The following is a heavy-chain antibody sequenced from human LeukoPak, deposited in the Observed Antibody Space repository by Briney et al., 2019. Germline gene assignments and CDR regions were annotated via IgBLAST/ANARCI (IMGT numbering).Heavy chain of an antibody. CDR1: GGSSSSHY. Sequence: SETLSLTCTVSGGSSSSHYWSWIRQPPGKGLEWIGYIYYSGSTNYNPSLKSRVTISVDTSKNQFSLKLSSVTAADTAVYYCVRGWSGTINWFDPWGQGTLVTVSS. CDR3: VRGWSGTINWFDP. J-gene: IGHJ5*02. CDR2: IYYSGST. D-gene: IGHD3-3*01. V-gene: IGHV4-59*11.